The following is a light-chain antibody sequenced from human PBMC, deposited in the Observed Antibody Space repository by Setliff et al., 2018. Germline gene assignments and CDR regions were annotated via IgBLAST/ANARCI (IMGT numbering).Light chain of an antibody. V-gene: IGLV1-44*01. CDR3: AAWDVSLNEVV. CDR1: SSNIGSKT. Sequence: QSALTQPPSASGTPGQRVTISCSGSSSNIGSKTVNWYQQLPGTPPKLLISQDSQRPAGVPDRCSGSKSGTSASLAISGLQSEDEADYFCAAWDVSLNEVVFGGGTKVTVL. CDR2: QDS. J-gene: IGLJ2*01.